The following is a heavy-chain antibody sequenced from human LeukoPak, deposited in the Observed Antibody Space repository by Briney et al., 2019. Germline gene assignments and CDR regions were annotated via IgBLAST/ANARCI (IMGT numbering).Heavy chain of an antibody. CDR1: GFIFNQYC. CDR2: ISTSVVST. V-gene: IGHV3-11*01. D-gene: IGHD3-16*01. Sequence: PGGSLRLSCGASGFIFNQYCMGWVRQAPGMGPEWVSYISTSVVSTYYSPSAKGRFTISRDNARNSLFLQLRRLTAEDTAVYYCARDPRGDFVWGHRFDYWGQGVLVTVSS. J-gene: IGHJ4*02. CDR3: ARDPRGDFVWGHRFDY.